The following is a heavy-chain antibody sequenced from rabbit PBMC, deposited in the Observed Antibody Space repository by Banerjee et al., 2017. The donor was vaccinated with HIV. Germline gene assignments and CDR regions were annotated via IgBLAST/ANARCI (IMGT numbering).Heavy chain of an antibody. CDR2: INTISGDT. CDR1: GFSFSNGYV. V-gene: IGHV1S40*01. CDR3: AKYSNYYGMDL. J-gene: IGHJ6*01. Sequence: SGFSFSNGYVMCWVRQAPGKGLEWIACINTISGDTVYATWAKGRFTISKASWTTVTLQMTSLTAADTATYFCAKYSNYYGMDLWGQGTLVTVS.